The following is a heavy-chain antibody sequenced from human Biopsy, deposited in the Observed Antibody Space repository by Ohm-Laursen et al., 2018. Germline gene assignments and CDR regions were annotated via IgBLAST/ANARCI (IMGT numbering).Heavy chain of an antibody. D-gene: IGHD2/OR15-2a*01. V-gene: IGHV1-69*01. J-gene: IGHJ3*01. CDR1: GVTSDTYA. CDR3: VGGQRGPPIGVTVPGDAFDL. Sequence: SSVKVSCKASGVTSDTYAFGWVRQAPGQGLEWMGGRIPYFNTIYYARNFQDRAVITADRSARTTDMQLSGLRPDDTAVYYCVGGQRGPPIGVTVPGDAFDLWGPGTRVTVSP. CDR2: RIPYFNTI.